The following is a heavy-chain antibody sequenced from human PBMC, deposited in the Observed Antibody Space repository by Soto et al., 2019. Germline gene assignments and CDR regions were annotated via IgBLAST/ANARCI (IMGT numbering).Heavy chain of an antibody. J-gene: IGHJ4*02. CDR2: IIPILGIA. CDR3: ASAPGSSSFLFDY. D-gene: IGHD6-13*01. Sequence: ASVKVSCKASGGTFSSYTISWVRQAPGQGLEWMGRIIPILGIANYAQKIQGRVTITADKSTSTAYMELSSLRSEDTAVYYCASAPGSSSFLFDYWGQGTLVTVSS. V-gene: IGHV1-69*02. CDR1: GGTFSSYT.